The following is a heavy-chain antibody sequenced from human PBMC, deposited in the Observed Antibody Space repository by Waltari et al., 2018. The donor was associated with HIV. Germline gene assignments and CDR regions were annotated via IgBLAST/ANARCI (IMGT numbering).Heavy chain of an antibody. CDR1: GGTFSSYA. CDR2: IIPILGIA. Sequence: QVQLVQSGAEVKKPGSSVKVSCKASGGTFSSYAISWVRQAPGQGLEWMGRIIPILGIANYAQKFQGRVTITADKSTSTAYMELSSLRSEDTAVYYCARLTTVRLVWFYGMDVWGQGTTVTVSS. CDR3: ARLTTVRLVWFYGMDV. V-gene: IGHV1-69*04. J-gene: IGHJ6*02. D-gene: IGHD4-4*01.